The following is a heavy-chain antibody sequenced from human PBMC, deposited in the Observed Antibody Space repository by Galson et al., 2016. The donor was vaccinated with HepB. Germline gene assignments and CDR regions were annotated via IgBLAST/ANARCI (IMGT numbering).Heavy chain of an antibody. D-gene: IGHD3-22*01. V-gene: IGHV3-7*03. CDR2: IKQDGSAK. Sequence: SLRLSCAASGFSFSSYWMTWVRQAPGKGLEWVANIKQDGSAKNYVDSVKGRFTISRDTSKNTLYLQMNNLRAEDTAIYYCEGYSDPFDIWGQGTMVTVSS. CDR1: GFSFSSYW. J-gene: IGHJ3*02. CDR3: EGYSDPFDI.